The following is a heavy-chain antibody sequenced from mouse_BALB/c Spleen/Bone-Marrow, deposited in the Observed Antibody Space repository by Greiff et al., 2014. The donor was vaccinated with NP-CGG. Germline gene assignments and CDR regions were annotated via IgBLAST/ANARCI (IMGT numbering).Heavy chain of an antibody. CDR1: GFNIKDAY. CDR3: VRAPGRVNF. CDR2: IAPANGNT. V-gene: IGHV14-3*02. D-gene: IGHD3-3*01. J-gene: IGHJ3*01. Sequence: VQLQQSGAELVKPGASVKLSCTASGFNIKDAYIHWVRQRPEQGLDWIGRIAPANGNTEYDPKFQVKATITADTSSNAAYLQLSSLTSEDTAGYYCVRAPGRVNFWGQGTLVTVSA.